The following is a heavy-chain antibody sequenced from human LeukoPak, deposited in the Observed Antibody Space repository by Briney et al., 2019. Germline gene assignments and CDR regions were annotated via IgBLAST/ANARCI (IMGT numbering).Heavy chain of an antibody. CDR1: GGSISSSSYY. CDR3: RGYREITMIVVGGYYFDY. CDR2: IYYSGST. D-gene: IGHD3-22*01. J-gene: IGHJ4*02. V-gene: IGHV4-39*01. Sequence: SETLSLTCTVSGGSISSSSYYWGWIRHPPGKGLEWIGSIYYSGSTYYNPSLKSRVTISVDTSKNQFSLKLSSVTAADTAVYYCRGYREITMIVVGGYYFDYWGQGTLVTVSS.